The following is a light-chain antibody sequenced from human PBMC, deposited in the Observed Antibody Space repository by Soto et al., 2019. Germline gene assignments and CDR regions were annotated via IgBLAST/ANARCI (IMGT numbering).Light chain of an antibody. J-gene: IGLJ2*01. CDR3: SSYTSSSTNVV. CDR1: SSYVGGYNY. V-gene: IGLV2-14*01. CDR2: DVS. Sequence: QSALTQPASVSGSPGQSITISCTGTSSYVGGYNYVSWYQQHPGKAPKLIIYDVSNRPSGVSNRFSGSKSGNTASLTISGLQAEDEADYYCSSYTSSSTNVVFGGGTKLTVL.